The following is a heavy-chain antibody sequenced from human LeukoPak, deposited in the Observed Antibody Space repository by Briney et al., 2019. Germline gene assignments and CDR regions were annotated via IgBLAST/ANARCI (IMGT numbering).Heavy chain of an antibody. CDR2: IYTSGST. V-gene: IGHV4-4*07. J-gene: IGHJ6*03. Sequence: SETLSLTCSVSGGSITSNYWSWIRQPAGKRLEWIGRIYTSGSTNYNPSPKSRVTMSVDTSNNHFSLRLRSVSAADTAVYYCARDEYNSGWYGEAYYYYMDVWGKGTMVTVSS. D-gene: IGHD6-19*01. CDR1: GGSITSNY. CDR3: ARDEYNSGWYGEAYYYYMDV.